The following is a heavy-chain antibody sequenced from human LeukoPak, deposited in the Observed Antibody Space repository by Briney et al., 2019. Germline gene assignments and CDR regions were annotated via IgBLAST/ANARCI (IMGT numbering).Heavy chain of an antibody. D-gene: IGHD5-12*01. CDR3: ARDSGYP. J-gene: IGHJ5*02. V-gene: IGHV3-66*01. CDR1: GFTVSSNY. Sequence: GGSLRLSCAASGFTVSSNYMSWVRQAPGKGLEWVSVISSGGSTNYADSVKGRFTISRDNSKNTLNLQMNSLRAEDTAVYYCARDSGYPWGQGTLVTVSS. CDR2: ISSGGST.